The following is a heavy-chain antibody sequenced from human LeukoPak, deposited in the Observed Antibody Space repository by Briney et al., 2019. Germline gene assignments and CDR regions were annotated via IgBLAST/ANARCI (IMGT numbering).Heavy chain of an antibody. Sequence: GGSLRLSCAASGFTFSSYEMNWVRQVPGKGLEWVSYISSSGSTIYYADSVKGRFTISRDNAKNSLYLQMNSLRAEDTAVYYCAELGITMIGGVWGKGTTVTISS. CDR2: ISSSGSTI. D-gene: IGHD3-10*02. CDR3: AELGITMIGGV. V-gene: IGHV3-48*03. CDR1: GFTFSSYE. J-gene: IGHJ6*04.